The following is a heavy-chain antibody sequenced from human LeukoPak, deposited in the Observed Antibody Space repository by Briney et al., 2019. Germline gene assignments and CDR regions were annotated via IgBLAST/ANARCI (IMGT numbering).Heavy chain of an antibody. J-gene: IGHJ4*02. Sequence: PSETLSLTCTVSGGSISSSSYYWGWIRQPPGKGLEWIGSIYYSGSTHYNPSLKSRVTIYVDTSKNQFSLKLTSVTAADTAVYYCARPYGSGSYPPSNFDYWGQGTLVTVSS. CDR2: IYYSGST. V-gene: IGHV4-39*01. CDR1: GGSISSSSYY. D-gene: IGHD3-10*01. CDR3: ARPYGSGSYPPSNFDY.